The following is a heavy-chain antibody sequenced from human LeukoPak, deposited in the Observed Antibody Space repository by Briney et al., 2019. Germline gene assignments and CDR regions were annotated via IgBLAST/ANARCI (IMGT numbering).Heavy chain of an antibody. CDR3: ARSEYSGYGLDFDY. Sequence: PSETLSLTCTVSGGSISSYYWSWIRQPPGKGLEWIGYVYYSGSTKYNPSLKSRVTISVDTSKNQFSLKLSSVTAADTAVYYCARSEYSGYGLDFDYWGQGTLVTVSS. D-gene: IGHD5-12*01. V-gene: IGHV4-59*01. CDR2: VYYSGST. J-gene: IGHJ4*02. CDR1: GGSISSYY.